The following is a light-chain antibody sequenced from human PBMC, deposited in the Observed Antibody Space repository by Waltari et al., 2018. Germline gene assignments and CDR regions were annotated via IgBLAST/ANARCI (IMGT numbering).Light chain of an antibody. J-gene: IGKJ4*01. CDR1: PSVLYSSNNKNN. CDR3: QQYYSTPT. CDR2: WAS. V-gene: IGKV4-1*01. Sequence: DIVMTQSPDSLAVSLGERATINCKSSPSVLYSSNNKNNLAWYQQKPGRPPKLLIYWASTRESGVPYRFSGSGSGTDFTLTISSLQAEDVAVYYCQQYYSTPTFGGGTKVEIK.